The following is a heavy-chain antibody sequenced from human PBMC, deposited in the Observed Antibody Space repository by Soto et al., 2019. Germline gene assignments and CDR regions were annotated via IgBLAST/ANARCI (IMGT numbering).Heavy chain of an antibody. D-gene: IGHD6-6*01. Sequence: SETLSLTCTVSGGSITNYYWSWIRQPPGKGLEWVGYIYYSGSTNYNPSLKSRVTISVDTSKNQFSLELSSVTAADTAVYYCASAPSVGSSSGNFDYWGQGTLVTVSS. CDR2: IYYSGST. CDR1: GGSITNYY. CDR3: ASAPSVGSSSGNFDY. J-gene: IGHJ4*02. V-gene: IGHV4-59*01.